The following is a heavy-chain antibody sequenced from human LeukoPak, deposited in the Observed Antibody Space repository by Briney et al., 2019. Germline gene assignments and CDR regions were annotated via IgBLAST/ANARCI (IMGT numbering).Heavy chain of an antibody. CDR2: IYYSGST. V-gene: IGHV4-59*08. D-gene: IGHD5-24*01. CDR1: GGSISSYC. Sequence: SETLSLTCTVSGGSISSYCWSWIRQPPGKGLEWIGYIYYSGSTNYNPSLKSRVTISVDTSKNQFSLKLSSVTAADTAVYYCARCRDGYNYDFDYWGQGTLVTVSS. J-gene: IGHJ4*02. CDR3: ARCRDGYNYDFDY.